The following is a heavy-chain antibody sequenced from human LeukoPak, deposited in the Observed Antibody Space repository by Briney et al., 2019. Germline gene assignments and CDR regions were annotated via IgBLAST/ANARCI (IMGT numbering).Heavy chain of an antibody. Sequence: GGSLRLSCAASGFTFSSYWMSWVRQAPGRGLEWVSGINWNGGSTGYADSVKGRFTISRDNAKNSLYLQMNSLRAEDTALYYCARDTAMVTHPYYYYYMDVWGKGTTVTVSS. J-gene: IGHJ6*03. CDR2: INWNGGST. CDR1: GFTFSSYW. D-gene: IGHD5-18*01. V-gene: IGHV3-20*04. CDR3: ARDTAMVTHPYYYYYMDV.